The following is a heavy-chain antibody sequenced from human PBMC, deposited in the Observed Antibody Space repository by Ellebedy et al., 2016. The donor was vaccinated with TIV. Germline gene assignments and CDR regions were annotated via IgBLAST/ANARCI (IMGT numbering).Heavy chain of an antibody. Sequence: GSLRLXCTVSGGSISSSSYYWGWIRQPPGKGLEWIGSIYYSGSTYYNPSLKSRVTISVDTSKNQFSLKLSSVTAADTAVYYCARHKVVVPAAIEGWFDPWGQGTLVTVSS. CDR2: IYYSGST. CDR3: ARHKVVVPAAIEGWFDP. D-gene: IGHD2-2*01. V-gene: IGHV4-39*01. J-gene: IGHJ5*02. CDR1: GGSISSSSYY.